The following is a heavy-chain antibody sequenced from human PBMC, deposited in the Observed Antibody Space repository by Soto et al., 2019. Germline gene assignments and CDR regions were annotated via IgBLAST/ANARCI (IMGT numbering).Heavy chain of an antibody. V-gene: IGHV3-30*18. J-gene: IGHJ6*02. CDR2: ISYDGSNK. D-gene: IGHD6-13*01. CDR1: GFTFSSYG. Sequence: QVQLVESGGGVVQPGRSLRLSCAASGFTFSSYGMQWVRQAPGKGLEWVAVISYDGSNKYYADSVKGRFTISRDNSKNTLYLQMNSPRAEDTAVYYCAKTRAGSSWYNYYYYYGMDVWGQGTTVTVSS. CDR3: AKTRAGSSWYNYYYYYGMDV.